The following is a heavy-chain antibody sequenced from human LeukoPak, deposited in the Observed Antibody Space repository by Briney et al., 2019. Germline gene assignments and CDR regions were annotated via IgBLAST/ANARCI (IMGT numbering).Heavy chain of an antibody. CDR3: ARPQGCSSTSCAPDF. J-gene: IGHJ4*02. Sequence: GESLKISCRGSGYRFTTYWIGWVRQMPGKGLEWMGIIYPGDSDTRYSPSFQGQVTMSADKSINPAYLQWSRLKATDIAMYYCARPQGCSSTSCAPDFWGQGTLVTVSS. CDR2: IYPGDSDT. CDR1: GYRFTTYW. D-gene: IGHD2-2*01. V-gene: IGHV5-51*01.